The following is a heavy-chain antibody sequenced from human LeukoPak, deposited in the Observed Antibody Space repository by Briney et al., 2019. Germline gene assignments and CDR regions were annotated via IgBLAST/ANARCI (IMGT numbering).Heavy chain of an antibody. CDR2: NYPADSHT. CDR3: ARRSRNGWDFDS. Sequence: GESLKISCKGSGYSFATYWIGWVRQMPGEGLEWMGTNYPADSHTRYSPSFQGQVTISADKSISTAYLQWGSLKASDTAIYYCARRSRNGWDFDSWGQGTLVTVSS. J-gene: IGHJ4*02. D-gene: IGHD6-19*01. CDR1: GYSFATYW. V-gene: IGHV5-51*01.